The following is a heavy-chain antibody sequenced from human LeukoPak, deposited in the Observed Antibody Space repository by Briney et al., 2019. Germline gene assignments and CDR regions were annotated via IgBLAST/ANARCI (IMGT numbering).Heavy chain of an antibody. CDR3: AATYYYDSSGYHAFDI. CDR2: IYYSGST. V-gene: IGHV4-39*01. Sequence: SETLSLTCTVSGGSISSSSYYWGWIRQPPGKGLECIGSIYYSGSTYYNPSLKSRVTISVDTSKNQFSLKLSSVTAADTAVYYCAATYYYDSSGYHAFDIWGQGTMVTVSS. D-gene: IGHD3-22*01. CDR1: GGSISSSSYY. J-gene: IGHJ3*02.